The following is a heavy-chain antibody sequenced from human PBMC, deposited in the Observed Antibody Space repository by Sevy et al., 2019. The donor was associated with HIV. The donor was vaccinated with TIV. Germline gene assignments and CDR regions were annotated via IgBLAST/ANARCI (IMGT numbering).Heavy chain of an antibody. D-gene: IGHD3-3*01. J-gene: IGHJ6*02. CDR1: GFTVSSNY. V-gene: IGHV3-53*01. CDR3: AREREFTIFGVLIEYGMDV. Sequence: GGSLRLSYAASGFTVSSNYMSWVRQAPGKGLEWVSVIYSGGTTYYADSVKGRFTISRDNSKYTLYLQMNNLRAEDTAVYYCAREREFTIFGVLIEYGMDVWGQGTTVTVSS. CDR2: IYSGGTT.